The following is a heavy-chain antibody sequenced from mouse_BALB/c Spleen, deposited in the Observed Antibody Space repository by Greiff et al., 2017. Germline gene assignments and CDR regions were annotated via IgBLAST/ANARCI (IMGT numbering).Heavy chain of an antibody. Sequence: DVHLVESGGGLVKPGGSLKLSCAASGFTFSDYYMYWVRQTPEKRLEWVATISDGGSYTYYPDSVKGRFTISRDNAKNNLYLQMSSLKSEDTAMYYCARETGTGGFAYWGQGTLVTVSA. V-gene: IGHV5-4*02. J-gene: IGHJ3*01. D-gene: IGHD4-1*01. CDR3: ARETGTGGFAY. CDR2: ISDGGSYT. CDR1: GFTFSDYY.